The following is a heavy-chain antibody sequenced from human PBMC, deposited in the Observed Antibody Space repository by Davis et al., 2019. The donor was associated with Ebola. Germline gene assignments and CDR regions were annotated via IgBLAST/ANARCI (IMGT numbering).Heavy chain of an antibody. Sequence: SETLSLTCTVSGGSISSYYWSRSRQPPGQGLEWIWYSYYSGSTTYNPSLKSRVTISVDTSKNQFSLKLSSVTAADTAVYYCARDLLWFGELSSGWYFDLWGRGTLVTVSS. D-gene: IGHD3-10*01. CDR3: ARDLLWFGELSSGWYFDL. CDR1: GGSISSYY. CDR2: SYYSGST. J-gene: IGHJ2*01. V-gene: IGHV4-59*01.